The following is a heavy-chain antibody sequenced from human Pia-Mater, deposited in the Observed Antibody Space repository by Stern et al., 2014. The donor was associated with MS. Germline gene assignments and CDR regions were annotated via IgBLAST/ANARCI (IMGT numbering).Heavy chain of an antibody. V-gene: IGHV1-69*01. CDR1: GGTFSSYE. D-gene: IGHD3-10*01. J-gene: IGHJ4*02. CDR3: ARAYTYYSNSAGY. Sequence: QVQLVQSGAEVKKPGSSVTVSCKASGGTFSSYEITWVRQAPGQGLEWMGGMLPTFDTPTYAQKFQDRVTISADESTNTAYLELNGLKSDDTAIYFCARAYTYYSNSAGYWGQGTLVTVSS. CDR2: MLPTFDTP.